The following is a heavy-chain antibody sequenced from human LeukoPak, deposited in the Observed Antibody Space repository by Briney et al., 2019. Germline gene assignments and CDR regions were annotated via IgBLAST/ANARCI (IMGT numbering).Heavy chain of an antibody. CDR2: ISAYNGHT. V-gene: IGHV1-18*01. Sequence: AASVKVSCKASGYTFNSYGISWVRQAPGQGLEWMGWISAYNGHTNYAQKFQGRVTMTTDTSTSTAYMDLRSLRSDDTAVYYCARERYYDSTRRAYLYYYIDVWGKGTTVTVSS. CDR1: GYTFNSYG. D-gene: IGHD3-22*01. CDR3: ARERYYDSTRRAYLYYYIDV. J-gene: IGHJ6*03.